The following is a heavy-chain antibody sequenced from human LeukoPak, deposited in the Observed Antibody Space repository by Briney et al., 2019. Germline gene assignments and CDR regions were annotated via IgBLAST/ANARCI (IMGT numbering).Heavy chain of an antibody. CDR1: GGTLRRYA. CDR2: VIPIFGTA. J-gene: IGHJ4*02. V-gene: IGHV1-69*15. D-gene: IGHD2-15*01. Sequence: GGPVEVPWQGFGGTLRRYAISRVGQGPGTGPEWMGRVIPIFGTANYAQKFQGRVTITADESTSTAYMELSSLRSEDTAVYYCAKQLGYCSDGSCYFPYWGQGTLVTVSS. CDR3: AKQLGYCSDGSCYFPY.